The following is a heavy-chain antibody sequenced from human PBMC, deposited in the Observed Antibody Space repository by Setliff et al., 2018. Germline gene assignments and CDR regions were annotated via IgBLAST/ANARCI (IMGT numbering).Heavy chain of an antibody. CDR2: IYPGDSDT. V-gene: IGHV5-51*01. J-gene: IGHJ5*02. D-gene: IGHD4-17*01. CDR3: ARSVHGDYVRLRQNNWLDP. Sequence: RGESLKISCKGSGYSFTNYWIGWVRQMPGKGLEWMGIIYPGDSDTRYSPSFQGQVTISADKSISTAYLQWSSLKASDTAMYYCARSVHGDYVRLRQNNWLDPWGQGTLVTVSS. CDR1: GYSFTNYW.